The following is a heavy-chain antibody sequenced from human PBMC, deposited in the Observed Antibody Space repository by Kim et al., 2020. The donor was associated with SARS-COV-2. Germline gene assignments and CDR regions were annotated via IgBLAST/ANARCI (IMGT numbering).Heavy chain of an antibody. J-gene: IGHJ4*02. CDR3: SRLPWSHYGFGVFDY. Sequence: SETLSLTCTVSGGSITGFYWSWIRQPPGKGLEWIGYIYHSGSTNYNPSLKSRVTISVDTSKNQFSLKLSSMTAADTAVYYCSRLPWSHYGFGVFDYWGQG. V-gene: IGHV4-59*08. CDR2: IYHSGST. CDR1: GGSITGFY. D-gene: IGHD3-10*01.